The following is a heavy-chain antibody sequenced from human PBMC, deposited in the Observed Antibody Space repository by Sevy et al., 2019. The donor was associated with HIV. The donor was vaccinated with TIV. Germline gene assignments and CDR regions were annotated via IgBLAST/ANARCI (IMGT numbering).Heavy chain of an antibody. V-gene: IGHV3-30*02. CDR1: GFSLTTSD. Sequence: GGSLRLSCAASGFSLTTSDMHWVRQAPGKGLEWVAYVRNDGSNKYYAHSVRDRFTIPRDSPKNTLYLQMNSLRDEDTAIYYCARGRKTTEEWLEELDYYYGLDVWGQGTTVTVSS. CDR3: ARGRKTTEEWLEELDYYYGLDV. J-gene: IGHJ6*02. D-gene: IGHD2-8*01. CDR2: VRNDGSNK.